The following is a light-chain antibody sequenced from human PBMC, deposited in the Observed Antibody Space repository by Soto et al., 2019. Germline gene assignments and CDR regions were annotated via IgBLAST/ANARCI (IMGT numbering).Light chain of an antibody. CDR3: QHYNNWPIT. V-gene: IGKV3-15*01. J-gene: IGKJ5*01. CDR2: GTS. Sequence: EIVRTKYQATLSVSPGERVTRSCRAIQSVASNLAWYQQKPGQAPRLLIYGTSTRATGVPARFSGSGSGTDFTLTISSLQAADFAVYHCQHYNNWPITFGQGTRLEIK. CDR1: QSVASN.